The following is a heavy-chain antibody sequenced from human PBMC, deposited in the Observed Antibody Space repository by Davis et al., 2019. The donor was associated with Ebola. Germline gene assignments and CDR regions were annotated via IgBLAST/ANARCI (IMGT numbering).Heavy chain of an antibody. CDR1: GFTFSSYG. CDR3: ARESTRYYGMDV. Sequence: PGGSLRLSCAASGFTFSSYGMHWVRQAPGKGLEWVAFIRYDGSNKYYADSVKGRFTISRDNSKNTLYLQMSSLRAEDTAVYYCARESTRYYGMDVWGQGTTVTVSS. V-gene: IGHV3-30*02. J-gene: IGHJ6*02. CDR2: IRYDGSNK. D-gene: IGHD5/OR15-5a*01.